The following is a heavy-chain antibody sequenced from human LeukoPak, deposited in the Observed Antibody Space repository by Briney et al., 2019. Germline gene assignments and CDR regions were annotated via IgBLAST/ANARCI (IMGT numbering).Heavy chain of an antibody. D-gene: IGHD5-18*01. J-gene: IGHJ4*02. CDR3: ARDPWIQLWLPFDY. CDR2: IYHSGST. V-gene: IGHV4-38-2*02. CDR1: GYSISSGYY. Sequence: SETLSLTCTVSGYSISSGYYWGWIRRPPGKGLEWIGSIYHSGSTYYNPSLKSRVTISVDTSKNQFSLKLSSVTAADTAVYYCARDPWIQLWLPFDYWGQGTLVTVSS.